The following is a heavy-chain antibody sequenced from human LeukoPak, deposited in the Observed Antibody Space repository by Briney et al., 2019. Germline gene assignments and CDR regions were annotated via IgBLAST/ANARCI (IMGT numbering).Heavy chain of an antibody. V-gene: IGHV4-34*01. CDR1: GGSFNAYY. Sequence: KPSETLSLTCGVYGGSFNAYYWSWIRQPPGKGLDWIGEIKYSGSTNYNPSLKNRVTMSVDTSKNQFSLKLSSVTAADTAVYYCARGRGVAAADTEDFDCWGQGTLVSVFS. CDR3: ARGRGVAAADTEDFDC. D-gene: IGHD6-13*01. CDR2: IKYSGST. J-gene: IGHJ4*02.